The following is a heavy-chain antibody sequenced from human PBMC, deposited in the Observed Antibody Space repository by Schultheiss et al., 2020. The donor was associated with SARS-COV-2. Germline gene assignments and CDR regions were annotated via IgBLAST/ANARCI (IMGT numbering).Heavy chain of an antibody. J-gene: IGHJ6*02. V-gene: IGHV5-51*06. D-gene: IGHD6-13*01. CDR2: IYPGDSDT. CDR3: ASRGAAAGRDYYYYGVDV. CDR1: GYSFTSYW. Sequence: GESLKISCKGSGYSFTSYWISWVRQMPGKGLEWMGIIYPGDSDTRYSPSFQGQVTISADKSISTAFLQWSSLKASDTAMYYCASRGAAAGRDYYYYGVDVWGQGTTVTVSS.